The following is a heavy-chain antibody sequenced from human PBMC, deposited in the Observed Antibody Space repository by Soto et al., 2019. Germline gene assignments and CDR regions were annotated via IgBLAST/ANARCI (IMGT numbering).Heavy chain of an antibody. J-gene: IGHJ4*02. D-gene: IGHD1-20*01. Sequence: QVQLVQSGAELKKPGASVKVSCKASGYTFSNYDMNWVRQATGQGPEWSGGVNPNNGDTGYAQKFQGRVTLTTDISTITAYMELTSLRSEDTAIYYCDKVSIKGSAIDFAYWGQGTLITVSS. V-gene: IGHV1-8*01. CDR1: GYTFSNYD. CDR3: DKVSIKGSAIDFAY. CDR2: VNPNNGDT.